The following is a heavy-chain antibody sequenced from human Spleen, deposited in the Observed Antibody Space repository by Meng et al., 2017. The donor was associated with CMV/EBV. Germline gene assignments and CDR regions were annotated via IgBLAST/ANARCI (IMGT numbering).Heavy chain of an antibody. D-gene: IGHD2-8*01. CDR1: GFTFDDYA. J-gene: IGHJ6*02. V-gene: IGHV3-9*01. CDR3: AKGPDYTKNYYYGMDV. Sequence: SLKISCAASGFTFDDYAMHWVRQAPGKGLEWVSGISWNSGRIGYADSVKGRFTISRDNAKNSLYLEMNSLRAEDTALYYCAKGPDYTKNYYYGMDVWGQGTTVTVSS. CDR2: ISWNSGRI.